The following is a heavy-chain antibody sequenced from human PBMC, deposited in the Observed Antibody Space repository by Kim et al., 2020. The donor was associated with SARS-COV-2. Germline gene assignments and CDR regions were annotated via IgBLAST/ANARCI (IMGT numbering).Heavy chain of an antibody. J-gene: IGHJ4*02. CDR3: AKEEDEIGRLPYGDYVN. V-gene: IGHV3-23*01. CDR1: GFTFSSYA. Sequence: GGSLRLSCAASGFTFSSYAMSWVRQAPGKGLEWVSAISGSGGSTYYADSVKGRFTISRDNSKNTLYLQMNSLRAEDTAVYYCAKEEDEIGRLPYGDYVNWGQGTLVTVSS. D-gene: IGHD4-17*01. CDR2: ISGSGGST.